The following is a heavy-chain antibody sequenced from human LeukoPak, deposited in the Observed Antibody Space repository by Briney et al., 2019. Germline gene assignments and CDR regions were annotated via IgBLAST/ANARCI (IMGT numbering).Heavy chain of an antibody. CDR3: ARAAHKSIAAAGTFDY. J-gene: IGHJ4*02. CDR1: GLILSDYY. V-gene: IGHV3-11*04. CDR2: ISEGGTTI. Sequence: PGGSLRLSCAASGLILSDYYISGIRQAPAKGLDGVSNISEGGTTIYSDSVKGRFTLSRHNAKNSLYLQMNSLRAEDTAVYYCARAAHKSIAAAGTFDYWGQGTLVTVSS. D-gene: IGHD6-13*01.